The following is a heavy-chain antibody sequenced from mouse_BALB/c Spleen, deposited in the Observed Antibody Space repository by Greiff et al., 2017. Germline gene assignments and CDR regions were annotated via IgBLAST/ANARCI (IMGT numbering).Heavy chain of an antibody. CDR2: ISSGGSYT. CDR3: ARLGYGSSPWFAY. D-gene: IGHD1-1*01. CDR1: GFTFSSYG. J-gene: IGHJ3*01. V-gene: IGHV5-6*01. Sequence: EVMLVESGGDLVKPGGSLKLSCAASGFTFSSYGMSWVRQTPDKRLEWVATISSGGSYTYYPDSVKGRFTISRDNAKNTLYLQMSSLKSEDTAMYYCARLGYGSSPWFAYWGQGTLVTVSA.